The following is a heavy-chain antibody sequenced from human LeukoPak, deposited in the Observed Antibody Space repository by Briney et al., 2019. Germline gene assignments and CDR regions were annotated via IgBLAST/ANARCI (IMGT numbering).Heavy chain of an antibody. CDR2: IYYSGST. CDR3: ARDRAEWLVRVLDFDI. CDR1: GGSISSSSYY. V-gene: IGHV4-39*07. J-gene: IGHJ3*02. D-gene: IGHD6-19*01. Sequence: PSETLSLTCTVSGGSISSSSYYWGWIRQPPGKGLEWIGSIYYSGSTYYNPSLKSRATISVDTSKNQFSLKLSSVTAADTAVYYCARDRAEWLVRVLDFDIWGQGTMVTVSS.